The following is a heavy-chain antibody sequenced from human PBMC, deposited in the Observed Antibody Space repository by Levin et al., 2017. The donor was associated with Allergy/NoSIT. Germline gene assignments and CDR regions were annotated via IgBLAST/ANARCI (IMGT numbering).Heavy chain of an antibody. D-gene: IGHD2-2*01. CDR3: ARNPARTGWFDP. V-gene: IGHV1-8*01. CDR1: GYSFTSYD. CDR2: MDPDSGNT. J-gene: IGHJ5*02. Sequence: ASVKVSCKASGYSFTSYDINWVRQAAGQGLVWLGWMDPDSGNTGYAQKFQGRVTLTRDTSTSTAYLELSSLMSDDTAVYYCARNPARTGWFDPWGQGTLVIVS.